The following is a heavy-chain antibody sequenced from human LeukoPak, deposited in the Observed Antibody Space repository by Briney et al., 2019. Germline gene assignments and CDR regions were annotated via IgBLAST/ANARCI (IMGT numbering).Heavy chain of an antibody. Sequence: ASVKVSCKASGGTFSSYAISWVRQAPGQGLEWMGRITPILGIANYAQKFQGRVTITADKSTSTAYMELSSLRSEDTAVYYCARVAGTTDPFDYWGQGTLVTVSS. CDR1: GGTFSSYA. CDR2: ITPILGIA. V-gene: IGHV1-69*04. CDR3: ARVAGTTDPFDY. J-gene: IGHJ4*02. D-gene: IGHD2/OR15-2a*01.